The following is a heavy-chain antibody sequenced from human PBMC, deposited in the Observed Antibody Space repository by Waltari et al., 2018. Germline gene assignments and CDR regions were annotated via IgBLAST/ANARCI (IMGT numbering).Heavy chain of an antibody. J-gene: IGHJ5*02. CDR2: IYPGDSDT. CDR1: GYSFTSSW. CDR3: ARVYSSSFNWFDP. D-gene: IGHD6-6*01. V-gene: IGHV5-51*01. Sequence: EVQLVQSGAEVKTPGASLKISCKGSGYSFTSSWTGWVRQMPGKGLEWMGIIYPGDSDTRYSPSFQGQVTISADKSISTAYLQWSSLKASDTAMYYCARVYSSSFNWFDPWGQGTLVTVSS.